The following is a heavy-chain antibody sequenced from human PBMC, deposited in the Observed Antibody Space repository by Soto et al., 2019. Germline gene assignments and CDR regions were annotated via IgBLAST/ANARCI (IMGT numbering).Heavy chain of an antibody. D-gene: IGHD2-15*01. J-gene: IGHJ6*02. Sequence: QVQLVESGGGVVQPGRSLRLSCAASGFTFSSYGMHWVRQAPGKGLEWVAVISYDGSNKYYADSVKGRFTISRDNSKNTLYLQMNSRRAEDTAVYYCAKDIRYCSGGSCFSYYYYYYGMDVWGQGTTVTVSS. V-gene: IGHV3-30*18. CDR1: GFTFSSYG. CDR2: ISYDGSNK. CDR3: AKDIRYCSGGSCFSYYYYYYGMDV.